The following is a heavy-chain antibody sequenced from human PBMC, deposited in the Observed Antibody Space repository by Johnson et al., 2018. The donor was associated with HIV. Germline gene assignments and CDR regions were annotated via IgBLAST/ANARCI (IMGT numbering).Heavy chain of an antibody. CDR2: IRSNGGSP. CDR3: ARGFHRGGAFDI. D-gene: IGHD1-14*01. V-gene: IGHV3-64*01. J-gene: IGHJ3*02. Sequence: LQLVESGGGLVQRGGSLRLSCAASGFTFSSYAMHWVRQAPGQGLEYVSAIRSNGGSPYYANSVKGRFTISRDNSKNSLYLQMNSLRAEDTAVYYCARGFHRGGAFDIWGQGTMVTVSS. CDR1: GFTFSSYA.